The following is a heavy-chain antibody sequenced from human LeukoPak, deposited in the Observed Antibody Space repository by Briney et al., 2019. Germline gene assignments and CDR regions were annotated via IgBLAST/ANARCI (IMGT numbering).Heavy chain of an antibody. J-gene: IGHJ4*02. V-gene: IGHV3-15*01. CDR2: IKSKTDGGTT. D-gene: IGHD1-26*01. Sequence: GGSLRLSCAASGFTFSNAWMGCVRQAPGKGPEWVGRIKSKTDGGTTDYAAPVKGRFTISRDDSKNTLYLQMNSLKTEDTAVYYCTTDQRVGATRVDYWGQGTLVTVSS. CDR1: GFTFSNAW. CDR3: TTDQRVGATRVDY.